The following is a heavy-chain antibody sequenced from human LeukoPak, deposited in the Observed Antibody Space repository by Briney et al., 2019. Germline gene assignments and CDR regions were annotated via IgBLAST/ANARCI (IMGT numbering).Heavy chain of an antibody. J-gene: IGHJ4*02. Sequence: GASVKVSCKASGYTFTGYYMHWVRQAPGQGLEWMGWINPNSGGTNYAQKFQGRVTMTRDTSISTAYMELSRLRSDDTAVYYCARVPEYYYDSRDYWGQGTLVTVSS. D-gene: IGHD3-22*01. CDR3: ARVPEYYYDSRDY. V-gene: IGHV1-2*02. CDR1: GYTFTGYY. CDR2: INPNSGGT.